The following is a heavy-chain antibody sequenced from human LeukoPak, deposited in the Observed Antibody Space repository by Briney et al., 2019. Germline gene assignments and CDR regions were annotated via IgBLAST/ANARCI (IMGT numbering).Heavy chain of an antibody. V-gene: IGHV3-23*01. CDR2: ISGSGGST. Sequence: PGASLRLSCAASGFTFISYAMSWVRQAPGKGLEWVSAISGSGGSTYYADSVKGRFTISRDNSKNTLYLQMNSLRAEDTAVYYCAKDFFGFGELLPHDYWGQGTLVTVSS. CDR3: AKDFFGFGELLPHDY. J-gene: IGHJ4*02. D-gene: IGHD3-10*01. CDR1: GFTFISYA.